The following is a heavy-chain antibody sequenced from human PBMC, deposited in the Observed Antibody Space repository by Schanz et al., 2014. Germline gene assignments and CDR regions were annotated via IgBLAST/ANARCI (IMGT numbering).Heavy chain of an antibody. CDR1: GFTFSDYG. V-gene: IGHV3-48*01. J-gene: IGHJ4*02. Sequence: EVQLVESGGGLVQPGGSLRLSCAASGFTFSDYGMSWVRQAPGKGLEWISYISTTSSNIYYGDSVKGRFTISRDNSKNTLYLQMNSLRAEDTAVYYCAKDHAGSDILTALGNWGQGTLVTVSS. CDR3: AKDHAGSDILTALGN. CDR2: ISTTSSNI. D-gene: IGHD3-9*01.